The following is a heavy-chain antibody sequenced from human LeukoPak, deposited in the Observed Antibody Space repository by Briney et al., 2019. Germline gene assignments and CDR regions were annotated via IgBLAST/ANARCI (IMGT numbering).Heavy chain of an antibody. Sequence: GRSLRLSCAASGFTFSSYGMHWVRQAPGKGLEWVAVISYDGSNKYYADSVKGRFTISRDNSKNTLYLQMNSLRAEDTAVYYCAKVPYSNYVGYFDYWGQGTLVTVSS. D-gene: IGHD4-4*01. CDR1: GFTFSSYG. V-gene: IGHV3-30*18. CDR2: ISYDGSNK. CDR3: AKVPYSNYVGYFDY. J-gene: IGHJ4*02.